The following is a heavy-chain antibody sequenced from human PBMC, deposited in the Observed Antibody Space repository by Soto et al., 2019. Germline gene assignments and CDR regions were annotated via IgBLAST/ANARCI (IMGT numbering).Heavy chain of an antibody. Sequence: QVPLVPSGAEVKKPGASVKVSCKASGYTFTSYGISWVRQAPGQGLEWMGWISAYNGNTNYAQKLQGRVTMTTDTSTSTAYMELRSLRSDDTAVYYCARVYCSGGSCRILDYYGMDVWGQGTTVTVSS. CDR2: ISAYNGNT. CDR1: GYTFTSYG. CDR3: ARVYCSGGSCRILDYYGMDV. D-gene: IGHD2-15*01. V-gene: IGHV1-18*01. J-gene: IGHJ6*02.